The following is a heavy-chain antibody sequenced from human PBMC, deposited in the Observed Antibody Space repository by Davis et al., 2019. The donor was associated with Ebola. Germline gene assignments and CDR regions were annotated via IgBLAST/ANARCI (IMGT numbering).Heavy chain of an antibody. J-gene: IGHJ6*02. V-gene: IGHV3-21*01. CDR3: ARGPNGYSSSSEGYYYYYGMDV. CDR1: GFTFSSYS. Sequence: GGSLRLSCAASGFTFSSYSMNWVRQAPGKGLEWVSSISSSSSYIYYADSVKGRFTISRDNAKNSLYLQMNSLRAEDTAVYYCARGPNGYSSSSEGYYYYYGMDVWGQGTTVTVSS. CDR2: ISSSSSYI. D-gene: IGHD6-6*01.